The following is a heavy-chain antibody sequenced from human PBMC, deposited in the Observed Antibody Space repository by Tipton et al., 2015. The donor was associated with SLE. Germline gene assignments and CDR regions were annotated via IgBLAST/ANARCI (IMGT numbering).Heavy chain of an antibody. J-gene: IGHJ5*02. V-gene: IGHV4-34*01. CDR1: GGSFSGYY. CDR3: ARDLLEGTGWFDP. CDR2: INHSGST. Sequence: TLSLTCAVYGGSFSGYYWTWIRQPPGKGLEWIGEINHSGSTNYNPSLKSRVTISVDTSKNQFSLKLSSVTAADTAVYYCARDLLEGTGWFDPWGQGTLVTVSS. D-gene: IGHD1-1*01.